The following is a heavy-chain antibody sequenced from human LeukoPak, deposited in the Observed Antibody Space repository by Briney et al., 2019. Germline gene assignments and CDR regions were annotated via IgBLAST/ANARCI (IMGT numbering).Heavy chain of an antibody. D-gene: IGHD2-15*01. V-gene: IGHV1-2*02. CDR1: GFTFCDNY. J-gene: IGHJ4*02. CDR2: INPNSGGT. CDR3: ARGRGGGYFDF. Sequence: ASVKVSCKASGFTFCDNYMHWVRQAPGQGLEWMGWINPNSGGTNYAQKFQGRVTMTRDTSISTAYMELSRLRSDDTAVYSCARGRGGGYFDFWGQETLVTVSS.